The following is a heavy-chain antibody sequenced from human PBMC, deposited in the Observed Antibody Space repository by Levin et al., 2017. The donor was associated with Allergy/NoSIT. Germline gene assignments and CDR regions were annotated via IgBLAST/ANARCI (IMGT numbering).Heavy chain of an antibody. Sequence: SVKVSCKASGGTFNNYAFNWVRQAPGHGLEWMGMIIPVLGVTNYVQKFQGRVTVTAEKSTSTVYMEMSSLRSEDTAVFYCSRRVRGEEPSAPTEAFEIWGQGTMVTVSS. CDR1: GGTFNNYA. D-gene: IGHD3-10*01. J-gene: IGHJ3*02. CDR2: IIPVLGVT. CDR3: SRRVRGEEPSAPTEAFEI. V-gene: IGHV1-69*04.